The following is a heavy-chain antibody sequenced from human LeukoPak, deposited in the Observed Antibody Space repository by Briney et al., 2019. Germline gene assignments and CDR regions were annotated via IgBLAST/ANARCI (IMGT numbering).Heavy chain of an antibody. Sequence: PGRSLRLSCAASGFTFSSFGMHWVRQAPGKGLEWVAVMWYDGSKKYYADSVKGRFTISRDNSKNTLYLQMSSLRGEDTSVYYCARVANTTTFGMDVWGQGTTVTVSS. D-gene: IGHD3-9*01. V-gene: IGHV3-33*01. CDR3: ARVANTTTFGMDV. J-gene: IGHJ6*02. CDR1: GFTFSSFG. CDR2: MWYDGSKK.